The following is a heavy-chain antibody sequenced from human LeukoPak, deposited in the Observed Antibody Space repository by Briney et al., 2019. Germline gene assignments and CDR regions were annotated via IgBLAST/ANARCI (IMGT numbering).Heavy chain of an antibody. CDR3: ARLYSSSSMGY. J-gene: IGHJ4*02. Sequence: ASVKVSCKASGYTFTNYGITWMRQAPGQGLEWMGWINTYNGNTNYAQKLQGRVTITTDTSTGTAYLQWSSLKASDTAMYYCARLYSSSSMGYWGQGTLVTVSS. CDR1: GYTFTNYG. CDR2: INTYNGNT. D-gene: IGHD6-13*01. V-gene: IGHV1-18*01.